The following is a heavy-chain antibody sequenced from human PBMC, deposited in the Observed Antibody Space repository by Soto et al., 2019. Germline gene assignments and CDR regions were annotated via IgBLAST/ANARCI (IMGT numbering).Heavy chain of an antibody. CDR1: GFTFSSYE. CDR3: ARAQYSYASLTDYYYGMDV. D-gene: IGHD5-18*01. Sequence: PGGSLRLSCAASGFTFSSYEMNWVRQAPGKGLEWVSYISSSGSTIYYADSVKGRFTISRDNAKNSLYLQMNSLRAEDTAVYYCARAQYSYASLTDYYYGMDVWGQGTTVTVSS. CDR2: ISSSGSTI. J-gene: IGHJ6*02. V-gene: IGHV3-48*03.